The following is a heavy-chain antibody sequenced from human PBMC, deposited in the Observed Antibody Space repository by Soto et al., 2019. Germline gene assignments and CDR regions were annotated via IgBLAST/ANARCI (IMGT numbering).Heavy chain of an antibody. CDR3: AKDFYDSSGYHPPAFDY. D-gene: IGHD3-22*01. CDR1: GFTFSSYA. V-gene: IGHV3-23*01. CDR2: ISGSGGST. Sequence: GGSLRLSCAASGFTFSSYAMSWVRQAPGKGLEWVSAISGSGGSTYYADSVKGRFTISRDNSKNTLYLQMNSLRAEDTAVYYCAKDFYDSSGYHPPAFDYWGQGTLVTVSS. J-gene: IGHJ4*02.